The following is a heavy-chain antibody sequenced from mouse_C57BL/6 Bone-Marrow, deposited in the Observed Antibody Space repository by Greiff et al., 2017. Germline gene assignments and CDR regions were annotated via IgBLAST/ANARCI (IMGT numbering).Heavy chain of an antibody. D-gene: IGHD3-2*02. CDR2: ISSGGSYT. V-gene: IGHV5-6*01. Sequence: EVQLVESGGDLVKPGGSLKLSCAASGFTFSSYGMSWVRQTPDKRLEWVATISSGGSYTYYPDNVKGRFTISRDNAKNTLYLQMSSLKAEDTAMYYSARLDSSGYFDYWGQGTTLTVSS. J-gene: IGHJ2*01. CDR1: GFTFSSYG. CDR3: ARLDSSGYFDY.